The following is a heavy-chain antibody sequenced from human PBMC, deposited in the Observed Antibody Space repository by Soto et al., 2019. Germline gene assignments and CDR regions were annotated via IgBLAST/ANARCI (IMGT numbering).Heavy chain of an antibody. CDR2: IYYSGST. Sequence: SETLSLTCAVSGGSISSTNWWSWVRQPPGKGLEWIGYIYYSGSTNYNPSLKSRVTISVDTSKNQFSLKLSSVTAADTAVYYCARDDHSGGAFDIWGQGTMVTVSS. V-gene: IGHV4-4*02. J-gene: IGHJ3*02. CDR1: GGSISSTNW. D-gene: IGHD4-4*01. CDR3: ARDDHSGGAFDI.